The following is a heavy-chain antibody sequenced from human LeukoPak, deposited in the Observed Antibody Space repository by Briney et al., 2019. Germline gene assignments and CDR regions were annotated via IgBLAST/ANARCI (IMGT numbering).Heavy chain of an antibody. V-gene: IGHV1-69*04. CDR2: IIPTLDVA. Sequence: SVKVSCKASGDNFSSYVITWVRQAPGQGLEWMGRIIPTLDVANFAQKFKGRVTITADKSTNTAHLELSSLRSEDTAVYYCTREGVYSPDPTSYHRLPFDFWGEGTVVIVSS. CDR3: TREGVYSPDPTSYHRLPFDF. D-gene: IGHD3-16*02. CDR1: GDNFSSYV. J-gene: IGHJ3*01.